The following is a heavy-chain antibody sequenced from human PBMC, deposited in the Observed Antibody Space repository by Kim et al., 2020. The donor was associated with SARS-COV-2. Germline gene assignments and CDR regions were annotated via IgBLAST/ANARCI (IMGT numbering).Heavy chain of an antibody. Sequence: SETLSLTCAVFGGSFSGYHWTWIRQSPGKGLEWIGEINHSGGTNCNPSLKSRVTISLDTSKNQFSLKLGSVSAADTADYYCARGRAGVVPSPILGLGPYYYYYAMDVWGQGTTITVSS. D-gene: IGHD3-3*01. J-gene: IGHJ6*02. V-gene: IGHV4-34*01. CDR2: INHSGGT. CDR3: ARGRAGVVPSPILGLGPYYYYYAMDV. CDR1: GGSFSGYH.